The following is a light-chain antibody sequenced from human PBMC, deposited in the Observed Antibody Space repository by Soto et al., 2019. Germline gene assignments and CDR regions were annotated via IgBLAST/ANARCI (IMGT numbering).Light chain of an antibody. J-gene: IGKJ1*01. CDR2: GAS. Sequence: EIVLTQSPGTLSLSPGEEATLSCRASQSVDSNYLAWYQQKPGQTPRLIIYGASGRADGIPHRFSGSGIGTDCTLTISKVEPEDFAVDYCQQYGTPRSVTFGQGTKVDIK. V-gene: IGKV3-20*01. CDR1: QSVDSNY. CDR3: QQYGTPRSVT.